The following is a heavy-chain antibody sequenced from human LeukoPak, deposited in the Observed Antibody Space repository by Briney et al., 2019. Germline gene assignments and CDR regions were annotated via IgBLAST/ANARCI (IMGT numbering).Heavy chain of an antibody. CDR1: GFTFSSYS. CDR2: ISSSSSYI. CDR3: XXXXXXXXXXXAFDI. Sequence: GGSLRLSCAASGFTFSSYSMSWVRQAPGKGLEWVSSISSSSSYIYYADSVKGRFTISRDNAKNSLYLQRNSLRAEDTAVYYCXXXXXXXXXXXAFDIWGXGXMVTV. J-gene: IGHJ3*02. V-gene: IGHV3-21*01.